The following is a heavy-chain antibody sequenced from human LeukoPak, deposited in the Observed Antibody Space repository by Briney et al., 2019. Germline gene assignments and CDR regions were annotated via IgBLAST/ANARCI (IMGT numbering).Heavy chain of an antibody. J-gene: IGHJ4*02. V-gene: IGHV3-7*01. Sequence: GGSLRLSCAGSGFTFRNYWMGWVRQPPGKGLEWVANIRQDGGDNHYVDSVKGRFTISRDDARNSLSLQMNSLRAEDTAVYYCTKWSTSGSYYTEWGQGTLVIVSS. CDR1: GFTFRNYW. CDR3: TKWSTSGSYYTE. D-gene: IGHD3-10*01. CDR2: IRQDGGDN.